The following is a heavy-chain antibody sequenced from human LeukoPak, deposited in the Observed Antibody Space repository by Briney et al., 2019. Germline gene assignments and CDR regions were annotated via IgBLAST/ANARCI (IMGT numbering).Heavy chain of an antibody. Sequence: SETLSLTCAVYGGSFSGYYWSWIRQPPGKGLEWIGEINHSGSTNYNPSLKSRVTISVDTSKNQFSLKLSSVTAADTAVYYCAKDREGIVGAQYFDYWGQGTLVTVSS. D-gene: IGHD1-26*01. CDR1: GGSFSGYY. CDR3: AKDREGIVGAQYFDY. V-gene: IGHV4-34*01. CDR2: INHSGST. J-gene: IGHJ4*02.